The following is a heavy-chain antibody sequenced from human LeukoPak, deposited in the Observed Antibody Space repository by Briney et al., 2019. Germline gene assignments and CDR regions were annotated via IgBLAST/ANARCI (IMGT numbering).Heavy chain of an antibody. CDR2: ISAYNGNT. V-gene: IGHV1-18*01. Sequence: ASVKVSCKASGYTFTSYGISWVRQAPGQGLEWMGWISAYNGNTNYAQKLQGRVTMTTDTSTSTAYMELRSLRSDDTAVYYCARDSSSRSGIAAPFYYYYYMDVWGKGTTVTVSS. CDR3: ARDSSSRSGIAAPFYYYYYMDV. D-gene: IGHD6-13*01. J-gene: IGHJ6*03. CDR1: GYTFTSYG.